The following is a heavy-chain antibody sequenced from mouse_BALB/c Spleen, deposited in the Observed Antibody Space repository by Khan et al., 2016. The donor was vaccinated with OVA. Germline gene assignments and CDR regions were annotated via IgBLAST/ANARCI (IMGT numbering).Heavy chain of an antibody. V-gene: IGHV5-6*01. CDR1: GFTFSTYG. Sequence: EVELVESGGDLVKPGGSLKLSCAASGFTFSTYGMSWVRQAPDKRLEWVATVSTGGSYTSSPASVKGRFTISRDNAKNTLYLQMSGLSSEDTAMFYCTRLAYYYDSEGFAYWGQGTLVTVSA. J-gene: IGHJ3*01. D-gene: IGHD1-1*01. CDR2: VSTGGSYT. CDR3: TRLAYYYDSEGFAY.